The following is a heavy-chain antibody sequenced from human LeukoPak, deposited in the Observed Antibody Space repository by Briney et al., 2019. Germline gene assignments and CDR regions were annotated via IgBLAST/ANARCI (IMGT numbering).Heavy chain of an antibody. CDR2: ISSSSSYI. J-gene: IGHJ4*02. Sequence: PGGSLRLSCAASGFTFSSYSMNWVRQAPGKGLEWVSSISSSSSYIYYADSVKGRFIISRDNAKNSLYLQMNSLRAEDTAVYYCARGHSSSWYPFDYWGQGTPVTVSS. CDR1: GFTFSSYS. CDR3: ARGHSSSWYPFDY. V-gene: IGHV3-21*01. D-gene: IGHD6-13*01.